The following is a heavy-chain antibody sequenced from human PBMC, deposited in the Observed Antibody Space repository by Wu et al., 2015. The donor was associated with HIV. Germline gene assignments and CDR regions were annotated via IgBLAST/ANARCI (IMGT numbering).Heavy chain of an antibody. CDR2: INPSGGST. J-gene: IGHJ4*02. V-gene: IGHV1-46*01. CDR1: GYTFTSYY. D-gene: IGHD1-26*01. CDR3: ARDLGGSPPEYYFDY. Sequence: QVQLVQSGTEVKKPGASVKVSCKTFGYTFTSYYMHWVRQAPGQGLEWMGIINPSGGSTSYAQKFQGRVTMTRDTSTSTVYMELSSLRSEDTAAYYCARDLGGSPPEYYFDYWGQGTLVTVSS.